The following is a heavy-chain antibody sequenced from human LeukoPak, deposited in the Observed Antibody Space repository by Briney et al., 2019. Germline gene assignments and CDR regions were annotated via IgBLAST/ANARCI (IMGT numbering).Heavy chain of an antibody. J-gene: IGHJ5*02. V-gene: IGHV4-39*07. CDR3: ARGLVVRGQGGNWFDP. D-gene: IGHD3-10*01. CDR2: IYYSGST. Sequence: PSETLSLTCTVSGGSISSSSYYWGWIRQPPGKGLEWIGSIYYSGSTYYNPSLKSRVTISVDTSKNQFSLKLSSVTAADTAVYYCARGLVVRGQGGNWFDPWGQGTLVTVSS. CDR1: GGSISSSSYY.